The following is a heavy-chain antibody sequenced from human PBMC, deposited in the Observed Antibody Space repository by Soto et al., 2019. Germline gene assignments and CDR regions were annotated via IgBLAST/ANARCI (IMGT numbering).Heavy chain of an antibody. D-gene: IGHD5-12*01. CDR1: GYTFTSYG. V-gene: IGHV1-18*01. CDR3: ARSRRDGYNYPSGN. CDR2: ISAYNGNT. J-gene: IGHJ4*02. Sequence: ASVKVSCKASGYTFTSYGISWVRQAPGQGLEWMGWISAYNGNTNYAQKLQGRVTMTTDTSTSTAYMELRSLRSDDTAVYYCARSRRDGYNYPSGNWGQGTLVTVSS.